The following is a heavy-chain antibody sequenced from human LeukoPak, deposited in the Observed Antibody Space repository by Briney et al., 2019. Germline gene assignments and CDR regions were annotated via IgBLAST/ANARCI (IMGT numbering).Heavy chain of an antibody. V-gene: IGHV4-39*01. Sequence: SETLSLTCTVSGGSISSNSYYWGWIRQPPGKGLEWIGSIYYSGSTYYNPSLKSRVTISVDTSKNQFSLKLSSVTAADTAVYYCARHSYYYDSSGYSLDYWGQGTLVTVSS. D-gene: IGHD3-22*01. CDR1: GGSISSNSYY. CDR3: ARHSYYYDSSGYSLDY. J-gene: IGHJ4*02. CDR2: IYYSGST.